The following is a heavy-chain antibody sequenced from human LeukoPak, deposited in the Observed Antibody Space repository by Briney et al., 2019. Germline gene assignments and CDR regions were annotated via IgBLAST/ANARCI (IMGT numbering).Heavy chain of an antibody. Sequence: PGGSLRLSCAASGFIFSGYAMSWVRQAPGKGLEWVSAISDSKRGGTTYYADSVKGRFTISRGTSKNTLYLQMSSLRVEDTAVYYCAKVPNYYDTTTYYGWGQGTLVAVSS. CDR1: GFIFSGYA. CDR2: ISDSKRGGTT. V-gene: IGHV3-23*01. D-gene: IGHD3-22*01. CDR3: AKVPNYYDTTTYYG. J-gene: IGHJ4*02.